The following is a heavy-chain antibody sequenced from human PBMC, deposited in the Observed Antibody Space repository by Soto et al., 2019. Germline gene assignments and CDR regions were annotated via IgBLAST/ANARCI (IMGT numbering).Heavy chain of an antibody. CDR1: GGTFSSYA. CDR3: ARVGSTIFHFDY. CDR2: IIPIFGTA. D-gene: IGHD3-3*01. Sequence: SVKVSCKASGGTFSSYAISWVRQAPGQGLEWMGGIIPIFGTANYAQKFQGRVTITADESISTAYMELSRLRSDDTAVYYCARVGSTIFHFDYWGQGTLVTVSS. V-gene: IGHV1-69*13. J-gene: IGHJ4*02.